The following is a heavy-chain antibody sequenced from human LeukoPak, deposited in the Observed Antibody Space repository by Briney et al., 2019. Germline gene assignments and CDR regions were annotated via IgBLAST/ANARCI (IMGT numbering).Heavy chain of an antibody. CDR2: INHSGRT. Sequence: PSETLSLTCAVYGGSFSGYYWSWIRQPPGKGREWIGEINHSGRTNYNPSLKSRVTISVDTAKNQFSLKLSSVTAADTAVYYCARGLWQLVFDYWGQGTLVTVSS. CDR1: GGSFSGYY. J-gene: IGHJ4*02. CDR3: ARGLWQLVFDY. V-gene: IGHV4-34*01. D-gene: IGHD6-6*01.